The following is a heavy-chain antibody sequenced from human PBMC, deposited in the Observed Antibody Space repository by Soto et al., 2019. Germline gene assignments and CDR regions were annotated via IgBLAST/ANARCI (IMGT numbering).Heavy chain of an antibody. J-gene: IGHJ5*02. CDR1: GYTFTSYY. D-gene: IGHD1-26*01. CDR3: ARAGRATWFAP. V-gene: IGHV1-46*01. CDR2: INPSGGST. Sequence: ASVKVSCKASGYTFTSYYMHWVRQAPGQGLEWMGIINPSGGSTSYAQKFQGRVTMTRDTSTSTVYMDLSSLRSENTAVYYCARAGRATWFAPWGQGTLVTVSS.